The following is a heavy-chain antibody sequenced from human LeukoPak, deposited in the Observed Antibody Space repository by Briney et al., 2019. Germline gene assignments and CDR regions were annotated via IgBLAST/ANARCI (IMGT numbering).Heavy chain of an antibody. D-gene: IGHD4-11*01. J-gene: IGHJ4*02. CDR2: IWYDGSNK. V-gene: IGHV3-33*01. CDR1: GFAFSSYG. Sequence: GGSLRLSCAASGFAFSSYGMHWVRQAPGKGLEWVAVIWYDGSNKYYADSVKGRFTISRDNSKNTLYLQMNSLSAEETAVYYCASLTVTNDEFDYWGQGTLVTVSS. CDR3: ASLTVTNDEFDY.